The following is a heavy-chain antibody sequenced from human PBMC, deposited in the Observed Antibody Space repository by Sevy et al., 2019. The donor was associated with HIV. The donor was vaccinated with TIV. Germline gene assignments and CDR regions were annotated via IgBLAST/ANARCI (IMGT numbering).Heavy chain of an antibody. Sequence: ASVKVSCKASGYTFTSYGISWVRQAPGQGLEWMGWISAYNGNTNYAQKLQGRVTMTTDTSTRTAYMELRSLRSDDTAVYYCARDFGGYYYGSGSDYYYYGMDVWGQGTTVTVSS. J-gene: IGHJ6*02. D-gene: IGHD3-10*01. V-gene: IGHV1-18*01. CDR2: ISAYNGNT. CDR1: GYTFTSYG. CDR3: ARDFGGYYYGSGSDYYYYGMDV.